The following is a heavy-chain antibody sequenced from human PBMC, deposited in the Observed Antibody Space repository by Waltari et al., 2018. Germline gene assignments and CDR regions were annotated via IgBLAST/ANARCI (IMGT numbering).Heavy chain of an antibody. CDR3: ARGARRTTVTTGWWYFDL. J-gene: IGHJ2*01. Sequence: EVQLVESGGGLVQPGGSLRLSCAASGFTYSMYWMHWVRQAPGKGLVGVSRSKRDGRSKSYADSVKGRFTISKDNAKNTVYLQMNSLRAEDTAIYYCARGARRTTVTTGWWYFDLWGRGTLVTVSS. V-gene: IGHV3-74*01. D-gene: IGHD4-17*01. CDR1: GFTYSMYW. CDR2: SKRDGRSK.